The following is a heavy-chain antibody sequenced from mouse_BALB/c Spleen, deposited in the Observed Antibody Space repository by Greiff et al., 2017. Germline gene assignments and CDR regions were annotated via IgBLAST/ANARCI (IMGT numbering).Heavy chain of an antibody. D-gene: IGHD1-1*01. CDR2: ISYSGST. CDR3: ASGDYYGSSYGWYFDV. CDR1: GYSITSDYA. V-gene: IGHV3-2*02. Sequence: DVQLVESGPGLVKPSQSLSLTCTVTGYSITSDYAWNWIRQFPGNKLEWMGYISYSGSTSYNPSLKSRISITRDTSKNQFFLQLNSVTTEDTATYYCASGDYYGSSYGWYFDVWGAGTTVTVSS. J-gene: IGHJ1*01.